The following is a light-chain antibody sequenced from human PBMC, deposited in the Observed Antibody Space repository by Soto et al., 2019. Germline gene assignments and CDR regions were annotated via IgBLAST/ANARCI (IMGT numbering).Light chain of an antibody. J-gene: IGKJ5*01. CDR2: TAS. V-gene: IGKV1-5*03. CDR1: QSISSW. Sequence: DIQMTQSPSTLSASVGDSVTITCRASQSISSWLAWYQQKPGKAPKLLIYTASNLESGVPSRFRGSGSGTEFTLTITSLQPDDFATYYCQQYHTFSIAFGQGTRLEIK. CDR3: QQYHTFSIA.